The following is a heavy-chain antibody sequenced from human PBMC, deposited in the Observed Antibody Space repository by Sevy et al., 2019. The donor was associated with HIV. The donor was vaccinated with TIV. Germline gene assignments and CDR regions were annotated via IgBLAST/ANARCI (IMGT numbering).Heavy chain of an antibody. D-gene: IGHD2-2*01. CDR3: ATDCRSPSGPWDLDN. V-gene: IGHV3-7*03. Sequence: GGSLRLSCTASGFSFNMYWMSWVRQAPGQGLEWVAHISRGGGGKYYVDSVRGRFTISRDNAKNSLYLQMNSLRAEDTAVYYCATDCRSPSGPWDLDNWGQGTTVTVSS. CDR1: GFSFNMYW. CDR2: ISRGGGGK. J-gene: IGHJ6*02.